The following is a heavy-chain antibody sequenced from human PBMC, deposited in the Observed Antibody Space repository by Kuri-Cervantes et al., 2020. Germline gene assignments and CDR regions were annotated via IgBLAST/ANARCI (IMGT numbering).Heavy chain of an antibody. CDR3: ARAGLRYFDWLLSEGGLYYYYGMDV. J-gene: IGHJ6*02. CDR1: GFTFSDYY. D-gene: IGHD3-9*01. Sequence: GGSLRLSCAASGFTFSDYYMSWIRQAPGKGLEWVSYISSSGSTIYYADSVKGRFTISRDNAKNSLYLQMNSLRAKDTAVYYCARAGLRYFDWLLSEGGLYYYYGMDVWGQGTTVTVSS. V-gene: IGHV3-11*04. CDR2: ISSSGSTI.